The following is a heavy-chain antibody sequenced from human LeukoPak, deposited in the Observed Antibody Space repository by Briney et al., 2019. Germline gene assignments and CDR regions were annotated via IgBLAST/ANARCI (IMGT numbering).Heavy chain of an antibody. CDR2: IIPIFGTA. CDR3: ARSILRSGSHGFDY. D-gene: IGHD1-26*01. V-gene: IGHV1-69*05. Sequence: GASVKVSCKASGGTFSSYAISWVRQAPGQGIEWMGGIIPIFGTANYAQKFQGRVTITTDESTSTAYMELSSLRSEDTAVYYCARSILRSGSHGFDYWGQGTLVTVSS. CDR1: GGTFSSYA. J-gene: IGHJ4*02.